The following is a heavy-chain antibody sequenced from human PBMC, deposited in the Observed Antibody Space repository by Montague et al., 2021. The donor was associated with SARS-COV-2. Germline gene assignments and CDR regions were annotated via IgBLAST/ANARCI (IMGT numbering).Heavy chain of an antibody. CDR1: GYRFSNYW. CDR3: ALAGSPPTYYFDY. V-gene: IGHV5-51*03. J-gene: IGHJ4*02. D-gene: IGHD1-26*01. CDR2: IYPGDSGT. Sequence: QSGAEVKKPGESLKISCQGSGYRFSNYWIAWVRQTPGRGLEWMGVIYPGDSGTRYSPSFQGQVTISADKSISAAYLQWNSLKASDTAMYYCALAGSPPTYYFDYWGQGTLVTVSS.